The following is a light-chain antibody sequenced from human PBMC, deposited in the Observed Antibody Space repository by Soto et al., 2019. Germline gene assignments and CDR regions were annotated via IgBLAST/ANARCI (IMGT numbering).Light chain of an antibody. V-gene: IGKV3-11*01. CDR1: RSVGSY. CDR2: DAS. Sequence: EIVLTQSPATLSLSPGDGTTLSCRSRRSVGSYLAWYQQRPGQTPRLLIYDASNRAPGIPARFSGSGSGTDFTLTISSLEPEDFAVYYCQQRSSWPLTFGGGTKVEI. J-gene: IGKJ4*01. CDR3: QQRSSWPLT.